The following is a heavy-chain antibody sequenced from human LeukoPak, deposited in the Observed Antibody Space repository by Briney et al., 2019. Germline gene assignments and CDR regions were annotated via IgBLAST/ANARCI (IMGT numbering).Heavy chain of an antibody. J-gene: IGHJ4*02. D-gene: IGHD6-19*01. V-gene: IGHV4-39*01. Sequence: SETLSLTCTVSGGSISSSSYYWGWIRQPPGKGLEWIGSIYYSGSTYYNPSLESRVTISVDTSKNQFSLKLSSVTAADTAVYYCARRGYSSGWSNFDYWGQGTLVTVSS. CDR2: IYYSGST. CDR3: ARRGYSSGWSNFDY. CDR1: GGSISSSSYY.